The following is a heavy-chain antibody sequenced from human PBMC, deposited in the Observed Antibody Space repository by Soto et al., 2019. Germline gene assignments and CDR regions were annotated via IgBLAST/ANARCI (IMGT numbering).Heavy chain of an antibody. J-gene: IGHJ6*02. CDR3: ARYGSIARPYSYSGMDV. CDR2: IYYSGST. Sequence: PSETLSLTCTVSGGSISSGDYYWSWIRQPPGKGLEWIGYIYYSGSTYYNPSLKSRVTISVDTSKNQFSLKLSSVTAADTAVYYCARYGSIARPYSYSGMDVWGQGTTLTVSS. V-gene: IGHV4-30-4*01. D-gene: IGHD4-17*01. CDR1: GGSISSGDYY.